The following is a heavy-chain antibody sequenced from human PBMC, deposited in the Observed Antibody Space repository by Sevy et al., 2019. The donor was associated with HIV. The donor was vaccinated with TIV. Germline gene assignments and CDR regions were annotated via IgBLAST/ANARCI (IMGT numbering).Heavy chain of an antibody. V-gene: IGHV3-23*01. CDR1: GFTFSSYA. D-gene: IGHD3-10*01. CDR2: ISGSGGST. Sequence: GGSLRLSCAASGFTFSSYAMSWVRQAPGKGLEWVSAISGSGGSTYYADSVKGRFTISRDNPKNTLYLQMNSLRAEDTAVYYYAKDLRSGVRGVIITHFDYWGQGTLVTVSS. J-gene: IGHJ4*02. CDR3: AKDLRSGVRGVIITHFDY.